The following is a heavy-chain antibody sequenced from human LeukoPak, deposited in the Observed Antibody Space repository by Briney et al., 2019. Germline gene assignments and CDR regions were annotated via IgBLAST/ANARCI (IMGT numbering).Heavy chain of an antibody. D-gene: IGHD3-10*01. Sequence: PGGSLRLSCAASGFTFSRYGMHWVRQAPGKGLEWVAVISYDGSNKYYADSVKGRFTISRDNSKNTLYLQMNSLRAEDTAVYYCAKGVDVELDYWGQGTLVTVSS. V-gene: IGHV3-30*18. CDR2: ISYDGSNK. J-gene: IGHJ4*02. CDR3: AKGVDVELDY. CDR1: GFTFSRYG.